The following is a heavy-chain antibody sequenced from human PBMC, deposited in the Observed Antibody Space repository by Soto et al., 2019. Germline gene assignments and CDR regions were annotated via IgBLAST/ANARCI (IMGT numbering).Heavy chain of an antibody. CDR3: ARTDYGDYLNFDY. Sequence: SETLSLTCTVYGGSFSGYYWSWIRQPPGKGLEWIGEINQSGSTNYNPSLKSRVTISVDTSKNQFSLKLSSVTAADTAVYYCARTDYGDYLNFDYWGQGTLVTVSS. CDR2: INQSGST. J-gene: IGHJ4*02. CDR1: GGSFSGYY. V-gene: IGHV4-34*01. D-gene: IGHD4-17*01.